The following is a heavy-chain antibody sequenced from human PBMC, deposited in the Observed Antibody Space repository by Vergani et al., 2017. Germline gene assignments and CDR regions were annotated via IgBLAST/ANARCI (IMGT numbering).Heavy chain of an antibody. V-gene: IGHV4-61*01. CDR2: IYYSGST. CDR1: GGSVSSGSYY. D-gene: IGHD2-15*01. Sequence: QVQLQESGPGLVKPSETLSLTCTVSGGSVSSGSYYWSWIRQPPGKGLEWIGYIYYSGSTNYNPSLKSRVTISVDTSKNQFSLKLSSVTAADTAVYYCARGNIVVVVAATWFDPWGQGTLVTVSS. J-gene: IGHJ5*02. CDR3: ARGNIVVVVAATWFDP.